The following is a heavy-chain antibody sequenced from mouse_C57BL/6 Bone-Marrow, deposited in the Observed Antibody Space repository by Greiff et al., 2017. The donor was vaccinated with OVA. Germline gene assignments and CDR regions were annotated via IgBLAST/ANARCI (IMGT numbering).Heavy chain of an antibody. CDR3: ASEDSGAMDY. V-gene: IGHV5-4*03. J-gene: IGHJ4*01. CDR1: GFTFSSYA. CDR2: ISDGGSYT. Sequence: EVKVVESGGGLVKPGGSLKLSCAASGFTFSSYAMSWVRQTPEKRLEWVATISDGGSYTYYPDNVKGRFTISRDNAKNNLYLQMSHLKSEDTAMYYCASEDSGAMDYWGQGTSVTVSS.